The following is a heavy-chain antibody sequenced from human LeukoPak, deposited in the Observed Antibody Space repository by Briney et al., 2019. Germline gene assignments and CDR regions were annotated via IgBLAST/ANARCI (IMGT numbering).Heavy chain of an antibody. Sequence: GASVKVSCKASGGTFSSYAISWVRQAPGQGLEWMGRIIPILGIANYAQKFQGRVTITADKSTSTAYMELSSLRSEDTAVYYCARVSDYYDSSGYRYWGQGTLVTVSS. D-gene: IGHD3-22*01. CDR2: IIPILGIA. J-gene: IGHJ4*02. V-gene: IGHV1-69*04. CDR3: ARVSDYYDSSGYRY. CDR1: GGTFSSYA.